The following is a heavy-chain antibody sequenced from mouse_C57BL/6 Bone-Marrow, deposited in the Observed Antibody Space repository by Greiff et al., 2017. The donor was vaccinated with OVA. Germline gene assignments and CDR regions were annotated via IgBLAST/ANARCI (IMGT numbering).Heavy chain of an antibody. Sequence: VQLKESGPGLAKPSQTLSLTCSVTGYSITSDYWNWIRQFPGNKLEYIGYISSSGSTYYNPSLKSRISITRDTSKNQNYLQLNSVTTEDTATYYCARRQTAPGYFDYWGQGTTLTVSS. CDR1: GYSITSDY. V-gene: IGHV3-8*01. J-gene: IGHJ2*01. CDR3: ARRQTAPGYFDY. CDR2: ISSSGST. D-gene: IGHD6-1*02.